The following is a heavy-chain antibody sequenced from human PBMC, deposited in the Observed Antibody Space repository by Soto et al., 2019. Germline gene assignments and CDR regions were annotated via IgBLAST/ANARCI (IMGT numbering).Heavy chain of an antibody. CDR2: ISDSGST. V-gene: IGHV4-31*03. D-gene: IGHD3-22*01. Sequence: QVQLQESGPGLVTPLQTLSLTCTVSGGSINGGSYYWSWIRQHPGKGLEWIGYISDSGSTYYNPSIWTRATISVDTSKNQFSLKLNSVTAADTAVYYCARRENYRDTSGYYGFFDYWGQGTLVTVSS. J-gene: IGHJ4*02. CDR1: GGSINGGSYY. CDR3: ARRENYRDTSGYYGFFDY.